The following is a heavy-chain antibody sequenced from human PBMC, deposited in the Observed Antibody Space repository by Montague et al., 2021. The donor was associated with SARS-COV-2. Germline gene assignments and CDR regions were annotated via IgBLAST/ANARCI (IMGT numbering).Heavy chain of an antibody. J-gene: IGHJ5*02. Sequence: SETLSLTCTVSGASISTGSYYWTWIRQRPGRGLAWLGNFYYSGGXTHXXXXRXRVTFSADTSKNLFSLTLSSVTASDTAVYYCARDRGDIYGGNSAWFDPWGQGTLVTVSS. CDR2: FYYSGGX. CDR1: GASISTGSYY. D-gene: IGHD4-23*01. CDR3: ARDRGDIYGGNSAWFDP. V-gene: IGHV4-61*03.